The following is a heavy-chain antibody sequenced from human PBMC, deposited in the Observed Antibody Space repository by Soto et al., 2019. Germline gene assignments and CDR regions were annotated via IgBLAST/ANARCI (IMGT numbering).Heavy chain of an antibody. V-gene: IGHV4-59*01. CDR2: IYYSGST. CDR1: GGSISSYY. D-gene: IGHD6-19*01. Sequence: LSLTCTVSGGSISSYYWSWIRQPPGKGLEWIGYIYYSGSTNYNPSLKSRVTISVDTSKNQFSLKLSSVTAADTAVYYCARDNGYSSGWWDAFDIWGQGTMVTVSS. CDR3: ARDNGYSSGWWDAFDI. J-gene: IGHJ3*02.